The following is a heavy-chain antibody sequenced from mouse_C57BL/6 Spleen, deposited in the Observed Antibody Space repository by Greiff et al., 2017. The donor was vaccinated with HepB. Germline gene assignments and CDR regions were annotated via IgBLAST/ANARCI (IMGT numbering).Heavy chain of an antibody. Sequence: VQLQQPGAELVKPGASVKLSCKASGYTFTSYWMHWVKQRPGQGLEWIGMIHPNCGSTNYNEKFKSKATLTVDKSSSTAYMQLSSLTSEDSAVYYCARRDWDSWDYWGQGTTLTVSS. CDR2: IHPNCGST. CDR3: ARRDWDSWDY. J-gene: IGHJ2*01. D-gene: IGHD4-1*01. V-gene: IGHV1-64*01. CDR1: GYTFTSYW.